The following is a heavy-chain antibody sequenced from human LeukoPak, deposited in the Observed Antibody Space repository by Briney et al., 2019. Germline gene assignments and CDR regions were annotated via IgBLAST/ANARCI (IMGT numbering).Heavy chain of an antibody. CDR2: ISSSSRYT. V-gene: IGHV3-11*06. D-gene: IGHD3-10*01. J-gene: IGHJ3*02. CDR3: AKDFGEVAFDI. Sequence: PGGSLRLSCAASGFTFSDYYMTWIRQAPRKGLEWVSYISSSSRYTNYADSVKGRFTISRDNSKNTLYLQMNSLRAEDTAVYYCAKDFGEVAFDIWGQGTMVTVSS. CDR1: GFTFSDYY.